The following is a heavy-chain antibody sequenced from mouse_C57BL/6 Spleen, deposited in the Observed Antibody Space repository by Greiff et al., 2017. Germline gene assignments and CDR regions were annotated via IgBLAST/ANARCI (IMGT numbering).Heavy chain of an antibody. J-gene: IGHJ2*01. V-gene: IGHV1-54*01. Sequence: QVQLQQSGAELVRPGTSVKVSCKASGYAFTNYLIEWVKQRPGQGLEWIGVINPGSGGTNYNEKFKGKATLTADKSSSTADMQLSSLTSEDSAVYFCARGFITTVVGVFDYGGQGTTLTVSS. CDR3: ARGFITTVVGVFDY. CDR2: INPGSGGT. D-gene: IGHD1-1*01. CDR1: GYAFTNYL.